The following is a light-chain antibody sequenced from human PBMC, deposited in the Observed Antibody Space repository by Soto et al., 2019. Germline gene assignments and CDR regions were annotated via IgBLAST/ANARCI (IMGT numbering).Light chain of an antibody. J-gene: IGKJ4*01. V-gene: IGKV3-11*01. Sequence: EIVLTQSPATLSLSPGERATLYCRASQSVSTDLAWFLQKPGQAPRLLIYDASNRATGIPARFSGGGSGTDFTLTISSLEPEDFAVYYCQQRNSWPPTFGGGTKVEIK. CDR3: QQRNSWPPT. CDR2: DAS. CDR1: QSVSTD.